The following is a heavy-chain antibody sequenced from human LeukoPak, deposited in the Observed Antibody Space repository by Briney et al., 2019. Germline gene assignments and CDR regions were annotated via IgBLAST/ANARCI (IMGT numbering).Heavy chain of an antibody. CDR1: GYTFTGYY. V-gene: IGHV1-2*06. CDR2: INPNSGGT. CDR3: ARGGYSYGYYFDY. J-gene: IGHJ4*02. D-gene: IGHD5-18*01. Sequence: ASVKVSCKASGYTFTGYYMHWVRQAPGQGLEWMGRINPNSGGTNYAQKFQGRVTMTRDTSISTAYMELSSLRSEDTAVYYCARGGYSYGYYFDYWGQGTLVTVSS.